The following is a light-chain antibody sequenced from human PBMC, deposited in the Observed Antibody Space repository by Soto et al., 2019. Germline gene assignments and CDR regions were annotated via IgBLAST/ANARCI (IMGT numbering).Light chain of an antibody. CDR1: QSVSSY. J-gene: IGKJ5*01. Sequence: EIVLTQSPATLSLSPGERATLSCRASQSVSSYLAWYQQKPGQAPRLLIYDASNRATGIPARFSGSGSGTDFPLPISSLEPEDFAVYYCQQRSNWPPPFGQGTRLEIK. V-gene: IGKV3-11*01. CDR3: QQRSNWPPP. CDR2: DAS.